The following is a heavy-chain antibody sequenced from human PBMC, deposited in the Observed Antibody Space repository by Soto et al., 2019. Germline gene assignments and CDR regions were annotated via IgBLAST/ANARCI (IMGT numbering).Heavy chain of an antibody. D-gene: IGHD3-3*02. CDR2: IDYSGST. Sequence: QVQLQQWGAGLLKPSETLSLTCAVYGGSFSGYYWSWIRHPPGKGLEWIGEIDYSGSTNYTPSLQSRVPISVDTSKNQFSLKLSSVTAADTAVYYCASLLAWAAVPWGQGTLVTVSS. CDR3: ASLLAWAAVP. CDR1: GGSFSGYY. J-gene: IGHJ5*02. V-gene: IGHV4-34*01.